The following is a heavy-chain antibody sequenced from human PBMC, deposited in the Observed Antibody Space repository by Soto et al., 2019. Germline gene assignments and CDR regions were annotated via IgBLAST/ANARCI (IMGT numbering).Heavy chain of an antibody. J-gene: IGHJ6*02. CDR3: AGEVGIAASYDYYYGMDV. CDR2: IYYSGST. Sequence: ETLSLTCTVSGGSISSYYWIWILQPPGKGLEWIGYIYYSGSTNYNPSLRSRVTISVDTSKNQFSLKLSSVTAADTAVYYCAGEVGIAASYDYYYGMDVWGQGTTVTVSS. V-gene: IGHV4-59*01. D-gene: IGHD6-13*01. CDR1: GGSISSYY.